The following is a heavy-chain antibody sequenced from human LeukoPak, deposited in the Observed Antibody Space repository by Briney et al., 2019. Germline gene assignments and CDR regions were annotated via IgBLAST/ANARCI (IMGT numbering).Heavy chain of an antibody. J-gene: IGHJ4*02. V-gene: IGHV3-9*01. CDR1: GFTFDDYA. D-gene: IGHD6-13*01. CDR2: ISWNSGSI. Sequence: PGRSLRLSCAASGFTFDDYAMHWVRQAPVKGLEWVSGISWNSGSIGYADSVKGRFTISRDNAKNSLYLQMNSLRAEDTALYYCAKATPDQVAATPFDYWGQGTLVTVSS. CDR3: AKATPDQVAATPFDY.